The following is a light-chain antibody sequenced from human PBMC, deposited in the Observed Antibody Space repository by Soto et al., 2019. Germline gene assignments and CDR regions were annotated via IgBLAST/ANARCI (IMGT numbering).Light chain of an antibody. CDR3: QQYNSYRT. J-gene: IGKJ1*01. Sequence: DIQMTQSPSSVTASVGDRVTVTCRASQDIITWLAWYQQKPGKAPNLLIYTASNLQSGVPSRFSGSGSGTEFTLTISSLQPDDFATYYCQQYNSYRTFGQGTKVDI. CDR1: QDIITW. CDR2: TAS. V-gene: IGKV1D-16*01.